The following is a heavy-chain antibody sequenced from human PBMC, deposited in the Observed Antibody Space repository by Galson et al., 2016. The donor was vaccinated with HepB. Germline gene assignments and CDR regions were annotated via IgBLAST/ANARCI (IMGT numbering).Heavy chain of an antibody. Sequence: QSGAEVKKPGESLKISCRGSGYTFDSYWIGRVRQMPGKGLEWMAIIYPGDFDIRYSPSFQGQVTTPVDKSISTAYLQWSSLTASDTAMYYCARSLTGSYDFWGAIYNYYAMDVWGQGTTVIVS. CDR2: IYPGDFDI. D-gene: IGHD3-3*01. J-gene: IGHJ6*02. V-gene: IGHV5-51*01. CDR1: GYTFDSYW. CDR3: ARSLTGSYDFWGAIYNYYAMDV.